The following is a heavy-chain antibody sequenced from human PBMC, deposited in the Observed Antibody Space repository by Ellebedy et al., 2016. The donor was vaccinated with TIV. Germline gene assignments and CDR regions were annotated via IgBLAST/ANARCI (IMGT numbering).Heavy chain of an antibody. CDR2: IHSDGRTT. V-gene: IGHV3-74*01. Sequence: GESLKISXAASGFSFSDHSMHWVRQVPGKGLVWVSRIHSDGRTTSYADSVKGRFTISRDSAKNMLYLQMNSLRAEDTAVFYCVRDQMGSSYPFDYWGQGTLVTVSS. CDR1: GFSFSDHS. D-gene: IGHD5-24*01. CDR3: VRDQMGSSYPFDY. J-gene: IGHJ4*02.